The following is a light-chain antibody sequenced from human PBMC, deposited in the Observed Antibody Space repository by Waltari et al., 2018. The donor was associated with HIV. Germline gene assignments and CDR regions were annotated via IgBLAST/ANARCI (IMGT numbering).Light chain of an antibody. J-gene: IGLJ1*01. CDR1: SDINVGTYR. Sequence: QAVLTQPSSLSASPGTSASLTCTLRSDINVGTYRIYWYQQKPGSPPQYLLRYKSDSDKQQGSGVPSRFSGSKDASAKAGILLISGLQSEDEADYYCVIWHSSAYVFGTGTKVTVL. CDR3: VIWHSSAYV. V-gene: IGLV5-45*03. CDR2: YKSDSDK.